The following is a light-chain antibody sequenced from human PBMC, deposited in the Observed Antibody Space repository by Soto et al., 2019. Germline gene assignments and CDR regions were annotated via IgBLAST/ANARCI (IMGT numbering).Light chain of an antibody. Sequence: QSVLTQPPSASGTPGERVTISCSGSSSNIAINAVNWYQQLPGTAPKVLIYSNNQRPSGVPDRISGSKSGTSASLAISGLPSEDEADYYCEAWDDSLNGVVFGGGTKLTVL. CDR1: SSNIAINA. CDR3: EAWDDSLNGVV. CDR2: SNN. J-gene: IGLJ2*01. V-gene: IGLV1-44*01.